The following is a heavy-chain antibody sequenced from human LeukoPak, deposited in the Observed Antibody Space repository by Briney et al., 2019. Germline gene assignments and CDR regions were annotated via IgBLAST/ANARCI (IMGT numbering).Heavy chain of an antibody. CDR1: GFSFSSYG. J-gene: IGHJ1*01. D-gene: IGHD3-10*01. CDR2: INYDGNNK. CDR3: ARDRDSRRYYILH. Sequence: GGSLRLSCAASGFSFSSYGIHWVRQAPGKGLEWVAFINYDGNNKYFADSMKGRFTISRDNSKNTVYLEMNSLRDGDTAVYYCARDRDSRRYYILHRGQGTLVTVSS. V-gene: IGHV3-30*02.